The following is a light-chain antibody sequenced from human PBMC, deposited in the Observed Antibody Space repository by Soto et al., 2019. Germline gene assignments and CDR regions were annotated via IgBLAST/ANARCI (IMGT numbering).Light chain of an antibody. CDR2: DVS. J-gene: IGLJ1*01. CDR1: SIYVFRYIY. CDR3: CSYAGSPYV. Sequence: QSVLTQPRSVSGSPGQSVTISCTGKSIYVFRYIYVSWYQHHPGKAPKLMIYDVSTRPSGVPDRFSGSKSGTTASLSISGLQAEDEADYYCCSYAGSPYVFGTGTKVTVL. V-gene: IGLV2-11*01.